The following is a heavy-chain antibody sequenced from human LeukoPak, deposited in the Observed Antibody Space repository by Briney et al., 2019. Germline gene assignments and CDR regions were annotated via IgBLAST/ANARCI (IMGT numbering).Heavy chain of an antibody. J-gene: IGHJ4*02. Sequence: SETLSLTCTVSGGSISSYYWSWIRQPPGKGLEWIGYIYYSGSTNYNPSLKSRVTISVDTSKNQFSLKLSSVTAADTAVYYCARLRQQLVRRYSDYWGQGTLVTVSS. D-gene: IGHD6-13*01. CDR2: IYYSGST. CDR3: ARLRQQLVRRYSDY. V-gene: IGHV4-59*08. CDR1: GGSISSYY.